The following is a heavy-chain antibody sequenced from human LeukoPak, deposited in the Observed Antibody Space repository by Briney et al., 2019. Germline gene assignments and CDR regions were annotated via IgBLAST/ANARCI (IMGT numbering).Heavy chain of an antibody. CDR2: IYYSGST. J-gene: IGHJ3*02. D-gene: IGHD3-10*01. V-gene: IGHV4-59*01. CDR3: ARVAYYGSGSYAFDI. CDR1: GGSMNAYY. Sequence: SETLSLTCTVSGGSMNAYYWTWFRQPPGKGLEWIGYIYYSGSTNYNPSLKSRLTISVDTSKNQFSLKLSSVTAADTAVYYCARVAYYGSGSYAFDIWGQGTMVTVSS.